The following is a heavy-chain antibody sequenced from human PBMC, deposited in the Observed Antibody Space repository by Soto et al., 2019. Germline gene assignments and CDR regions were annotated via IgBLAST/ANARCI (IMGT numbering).Heavy chain of an antibody. CDR1: GASTGSGGYY. J-gene: IGHJ4*02. CDR3: ARADYGDRGLAFDS. Sequence: QVQLQESGPGLVKTSQTLSLTCTVSGASTGSGGYYWSWIRQHPGKGLEWIGYIYYTGSTYYSPSLNRRASISVDTSKNQFSLKLDSVTAADTAVYYCARADYGDRGLAFDSWGQGTLVTVSS. CDR2: IYYTGST. V-gene: IGHV4-31*03. D-gene: IGHD4-17*01.